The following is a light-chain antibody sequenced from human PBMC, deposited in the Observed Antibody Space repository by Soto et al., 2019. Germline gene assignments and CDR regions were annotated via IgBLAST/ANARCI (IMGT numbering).Light chain of an antibody. CDR3: SSYTTSSTLYV. CDR1: SSDVGSYNL. CDR2: DVR. J-gene: IGLJ1*01. V-gene: IGLV2-14*02. Sequence: QSVLTQPASVSASPGQSITISCTGTSSDVGSYNLVSWYQQHPGKAPKLMIYDVRNRPSGISNRFSGSKSGNTASLTISGLQAEDEADYDCSSYTTSSTLYVFGTGTKVTVL.